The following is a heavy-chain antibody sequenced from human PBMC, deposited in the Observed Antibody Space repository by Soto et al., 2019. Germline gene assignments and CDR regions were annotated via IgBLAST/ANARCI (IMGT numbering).Heavy chain of an antibody. Sequence: QVQLVESGGGVVQPRRSLRLSCAASGFAFSSYGMHWVRQAPGKGLEWVAVMWNDGSNKYYADSVKGRFTISRDNSKNTVYLQMNSLRAEDTAVYYCAKEFWSGPFDYWGQGTLVTVSS. CDR3: AKEFWSGPFDY. V-gene: IGHV3-33*06. J-gene: IGHJ4*02. CDR1: GFAFSSYG. D-gene: IGHD3-3*01. CDR2: MWNDGSNK.